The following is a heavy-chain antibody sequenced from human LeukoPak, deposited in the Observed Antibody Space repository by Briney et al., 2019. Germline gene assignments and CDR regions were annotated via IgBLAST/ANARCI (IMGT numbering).Heavy chain of an antibody. D-gene: IGHD6-19*01. CDR3: ARVLYSSGWTLFDY. Sequence: SETLSLTCTVSGGSVSSGSYYWSWIRQPPGKGLEWIGYIYYSGSTNYNPSLKSRVTISVDTSKNQFSLTLSSVTAADTAVYYCARVLYSSGWTLFDYWGQATLVTVSS. CDR1: GGSVSSGSYY. CDR2: IYYSGST. V-gene: IGHV4-61*01. J-gene: IGHJ4*02.